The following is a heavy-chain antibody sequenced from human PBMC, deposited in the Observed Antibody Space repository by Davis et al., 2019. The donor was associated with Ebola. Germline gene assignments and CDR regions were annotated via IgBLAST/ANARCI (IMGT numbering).Heavy chain of an antibody. J-gene: IGHJ4*02. CDR3: AKAPYSSSPPDY. V-gene: IGHV3-53*05. CDR2: IYSGGST. D-gene: IGHD6-13*01. CDR1: GFTVSSNY. Sequence: GGSLRLSCAASGFTVSSNYMSWVRQAPGKGLEWVSVIYSGGSTYYADFVKGRFTISRDNSKNTLYLQMNSLRAEDTAVYYCAKAPYSSSPPDYWGQGTLVTVSS.